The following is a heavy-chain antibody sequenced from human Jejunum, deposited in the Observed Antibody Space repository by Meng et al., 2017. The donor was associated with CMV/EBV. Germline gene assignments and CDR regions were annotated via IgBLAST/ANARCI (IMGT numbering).Heavy chain of an antibody. CDR2: IYIGSST. CDR3: ARFSIVGATNAFDI. CDR1: GLTVSTDY. D-gene: IGHD1-26*01. J-gene: IGHJ3*02. V-gene: IGHV3-53*01. Sequence: SGLTVSTDYMRWVRQAPGKGLEWVSSIYIGSSTDYAASVKGRFTISRDNPKNTLNLQMNNLRAEDTALYYCARFSIVGATNAFDIWGQGTMVTVSS.